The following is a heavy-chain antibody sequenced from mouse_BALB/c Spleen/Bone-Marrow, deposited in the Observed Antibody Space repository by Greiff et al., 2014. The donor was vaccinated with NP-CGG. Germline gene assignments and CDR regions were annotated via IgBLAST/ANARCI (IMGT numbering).Heavy chain of an antibody. Sequence: QVQLKESGPGLVAPSQSLSITCTGSGFSLTGFGINWVRQPPGKGLGWLGMIWGDGTTDYNSALKSRLSIKKDNSKSQVFLKMNSLQAGDTARYYCAREKYGNYYAMDYWGQGTSVTVSS. V-gene: IGHV2-6-7*01. CDR1: GFSLTGFG. CDR3: AREKYGNYYAMDY. J-gene: IGHJ4*01. D-gene: IGHD2-10*02. CDR2: IWGDGTT.